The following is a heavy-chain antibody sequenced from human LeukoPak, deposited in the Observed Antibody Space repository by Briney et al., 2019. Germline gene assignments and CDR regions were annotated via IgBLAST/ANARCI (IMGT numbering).Heavy chain of an antibody. CDR1: GYSFTSYW. CDR2: LYPGDSDA. J-gene: IGHJ4*02. Sequence: GESLKISCKGSGYSFTSYWIGWVRQMPGKGLEWMGILYPGDSDARYSPSFQGQVTISADKSISTAYLQWSSLKASDTAMYYCARRRDLYSGSYYPFDYWGQGTLVTVSS. V-gene: IGHV5-51*01. D-gene: IGHD1-26*01. CDR3: ARRRDLYSGSYYPFDY.